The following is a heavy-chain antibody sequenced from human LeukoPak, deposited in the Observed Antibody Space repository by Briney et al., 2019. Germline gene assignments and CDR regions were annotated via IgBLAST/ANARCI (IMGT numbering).Heavy chain of an antibody. D-gene: IGHD1-26*01. CDR2: ISGDGKST. CDR1: GFSLEDYA. CDR3: AKGVRSGTYYNCFDH. J-gene: IGHJ5*02. Sequence: GWSLRLSCVTSGFSLEDYALHWVRQAAGKGLEWISLISGDGKSTYYADSVKGRFTISRDNSKNSLYLQMSSLRADDTALYYCAKGVRSGTYYNCFDHWGQGTLVTVSS. V-gene: IGHV3-43*02.